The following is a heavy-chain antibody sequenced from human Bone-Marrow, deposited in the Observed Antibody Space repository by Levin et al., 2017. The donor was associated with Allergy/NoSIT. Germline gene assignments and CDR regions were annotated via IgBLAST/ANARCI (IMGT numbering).Heavy chain of an antibody. CDR3: ARSHLLNYGEAPEYFQY. D-gene: IGHD4-17*01. CDR1: GSSISGGYY. V-gene: IGHV4-38-2*01. J-gene: IGHJ1*01. Sequence: SETLSLTCAVSGSSISGGYYWGWIRQPPGKGLEWIGSLYHGGTDFYNPSLKSRVTIPVDTSKNHFSLTLTSLTAADTAIYYCARSHLLNYGEAPEYFQYWGQGIMVTVSS. CDR2: LYHGGTD.